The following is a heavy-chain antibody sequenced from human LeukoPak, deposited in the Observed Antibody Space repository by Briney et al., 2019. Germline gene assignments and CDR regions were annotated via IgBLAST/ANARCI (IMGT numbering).Heavy chain of an antibody. CDR3: ARPGDYDFRSGYRYWFDP. CDR1: GYTFTGYY. D-gene: IGHD3-3*01. Sequence: ASVKVSCKASGYTFTGYYMHWVRQAPGQGLEWMGWINPNSGGTNYAQKFQGRVTMTRDTSISTAYMELSRLRSDDTAVYYCARPGDYDFRSGYRYWFDPWGQGTLVTVSS. J-gene: IGHJ5*02. CDR2: INPNSGGT. V-gene: IGHV1-2*02.